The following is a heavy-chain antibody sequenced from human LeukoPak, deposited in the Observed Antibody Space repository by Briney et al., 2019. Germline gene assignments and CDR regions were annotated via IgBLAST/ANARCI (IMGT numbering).Heavy chain of an antibody. CDR3: ARGLNYRPRYNY. D-gene: IGHD1-14*01. Sequence: SETLSLTCTVSGGSISSYYWSWIRQPPGKGLEWIGYIYYSGSTNYNPSLRSRVSISVDTSKNQFSLKLSSVTAADTAVYYCARGLNYRPRYNYWGQGTLVTVSS. V-gene: IGHV4-59*12. J-gene: IGHJ4*02. CDR2: IYYSGST. CDR1: GGSISSYY.